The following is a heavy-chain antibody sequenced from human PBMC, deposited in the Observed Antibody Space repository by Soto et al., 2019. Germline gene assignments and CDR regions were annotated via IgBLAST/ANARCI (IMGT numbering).Heavy chain of an antibody. CDR3: VRGTYSRRPNEGDF. Sequence: EVQLVESGGGLVQPGGSLRLSCTASGFTFSTYAMNWVRQAPGKGLEWVSSITRTGNYIYYADSLKGRFTISRDNAKNSVYLEMNNLRAEDTAVYFCVRGTYSRRPNEGDFWGQGTLLTVSS. V-gene: IGHV3-21*02. CDR1: GFTFSTYA. CDR2: ITRTGNYI. J-gene: IGHJ4*02. D-gene: IGHD6-13*01.